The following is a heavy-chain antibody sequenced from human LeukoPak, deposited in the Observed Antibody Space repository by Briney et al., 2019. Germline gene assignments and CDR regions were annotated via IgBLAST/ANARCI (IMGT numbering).Heavy chain of an antibody. V-gene: IGHV4-34*01. Sequence: SETLSLTCAVYGGSFSGYYWSWIRQPPGKGLEWIGEINHSGSTSYNPSLKSRVTISVDTSKNQFSLKLSSVTAADTAVYYCARGWGVYFDYWGQGTLVTVSS. J-gene: IGHJ4*02. CDR1: GGSFSGYY. CDR2: INHSGST. D-gene: IGHD3-16*01. CDR3: ARGWGVYFDY.